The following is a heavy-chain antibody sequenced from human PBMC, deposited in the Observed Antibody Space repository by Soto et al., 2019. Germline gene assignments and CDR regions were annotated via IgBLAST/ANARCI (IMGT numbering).Heavy chain of an antibody. V-gene: IGHV3-23*01. J-gene: IGHJ4*02. CDR1: GFTFSSYA. D-gene: IGHD6-19*01. CDR3: AKAKYSSGWYGIDY. Sequence: GGSLRLSCAASGFTFSSYAMSWVRQAPGKGLEWVSAISGSGGSTYYADSVKGRFTISRDNSKNTLYLQMNSLRAEDTAVYYCAKAKYSSGWYGIDYWRQGTPVTVSS. CDR2: ISGSGGST.